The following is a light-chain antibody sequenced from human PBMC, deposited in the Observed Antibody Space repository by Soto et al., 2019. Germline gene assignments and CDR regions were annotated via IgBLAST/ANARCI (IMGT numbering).Light chain of an antibody. CDR2: EVT. Sequence: QSVLTQPASVSGSPGQSITISCTGTSSDVGAFNYVSWYQQHPGKAPKLMIYEVTHRPSGISNRFSGSKSDNTASLTISGLQAEDEANYYCSSYTRSNTLVFGGGTKVTVL. J-gene: IGLJ2*01. V-gene: IGLV2-14*01. CDR1: SSDVGAFNY. CDR3: SSYTRSNTLV.